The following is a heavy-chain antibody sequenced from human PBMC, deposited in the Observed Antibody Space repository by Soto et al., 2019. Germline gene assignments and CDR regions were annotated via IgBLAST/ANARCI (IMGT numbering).Heavy chain of an antibody. J-gene: IGHJ4*02. V-gene: IGHV1-18*01. Sequence: GASVKVSCKASGYTFTSYGISWVRQAPGQGLEWMGWISAYNGNTNYAQKLQGRVTMTTDTSTSTAYMELRSLRSDDTAVYYCAREKYAAVAGTGEYYYFDYWGQETLVTVSS. CDR3: AREKYAAVAGTGEYYYFDY. CDR2: ISAYNGNT. D-gene: IGHD6-19*01. CDR1: GYTFTSYG.